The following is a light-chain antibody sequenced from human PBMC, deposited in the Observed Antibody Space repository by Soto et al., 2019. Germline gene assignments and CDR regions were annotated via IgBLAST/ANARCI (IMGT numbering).Light chain of an antibody. Sequence: DIVMTQSPDSLAVSLGETATINCKSSRSVLYNSKNKNYFAWFQQKPGQPPRLLLYWASTRDSGVPDRFSGSGSGTDFTLTISSLQAEDVAVYYCQQYYTTPRTFGQGTKLEIK. V-gene: IGKV4-1*01. CDR3: QQYYTTPRT. CDR2: WAS. CDR1: RSVLYNSKNKNY. J-gene: IGKJ2*01.